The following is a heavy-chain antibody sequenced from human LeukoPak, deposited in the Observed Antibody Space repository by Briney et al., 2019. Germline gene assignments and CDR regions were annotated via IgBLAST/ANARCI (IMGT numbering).Heavy chain of an antibody. V-gene: IGHV4-39*01. CDR2: IYYSGSN. D-gene: IGHD2-2*01. J-gene: IGHJ4*02. CDR1: GGSISSSRYY. Sequence: SETLSLSCTVSGGSISSSRYYWGWIRQPPGKGLEWIGSIYYSGSNYYNPSLKRRVTIHLNTSKNQFSLKLSSVTAADTAVYYGASLNYCSSTSCYYVYSDYWGQGTLVTVSS. CDR3: ASLNYCSSTSCYYVYSDY.